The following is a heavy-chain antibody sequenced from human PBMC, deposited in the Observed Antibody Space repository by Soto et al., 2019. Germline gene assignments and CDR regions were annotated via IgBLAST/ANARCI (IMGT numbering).Heavy chain of an antibody. CDR2: IYYSGST. CDR3: ARDRRYSGYDCFDY. Sequence: SETLSLTCTVSGGSISSYYWSWIRQPPVKGLEWIGYIYYSGSTNYNPSLKSRVTISVDTSKNQFSLKLSSVTAADTAVYYCARDRRYSGYDCFDYWGQGTLVTVS. V-gene: IGHV4-59*01. J-gene: IGHJ4*02. CDR1: GGSISSYY. D-gene: IGHD5-12*01.